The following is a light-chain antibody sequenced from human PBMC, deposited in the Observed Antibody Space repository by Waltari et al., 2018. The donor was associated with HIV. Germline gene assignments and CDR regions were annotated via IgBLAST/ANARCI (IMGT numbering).Light chain of an antibody. CDR1: SSNIGDTP. CDR3: ATWDDSLNEWV. CDR2: SDN. Sequence: QSVLTQPPSASGTPGQRVTISCSGSSSNIGDTPVTWYHQVPGTAPQVLIYSDNQRPSGVPDRFSGSKSGTSVSLAISGLQSEDEADYYCATWDDSLNEWVFGGGTKLTVL. V-gene: IGLV1-44*01. J-gene: IGLJ3*02.